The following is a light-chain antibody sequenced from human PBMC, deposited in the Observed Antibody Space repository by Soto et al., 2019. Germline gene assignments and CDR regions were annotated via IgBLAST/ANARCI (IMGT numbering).Light chain of an antibody. CDR2: AAS. CDR1: QSISHF. CDR3: HQSSINPRT. J-gene: IGKJ2*01. V-gene: IGKV1-39*01. Sequence: DIQMTQSPSSLSASVGDSDTITCRASQSISHFLNWYQQKPGKAPKLLIYAASTLESGVPSRFSGSASVTDFTLTISSLLPEDFAPCYCHQSSINPRTFGQGTLLQIK.